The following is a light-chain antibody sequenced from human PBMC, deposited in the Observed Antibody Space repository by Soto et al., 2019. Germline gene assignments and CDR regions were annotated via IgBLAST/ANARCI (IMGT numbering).Light chain of an antibody. CDR2: GAS. CDR1: QSVSSNY. CDR3: QQYGSSPTWT. Sequence: ESVLTQSPGTLSLSPGERATLSCRASQSVSSNYLAWYQQKPGQAPRRLIYGASTSATGIPDRFSGSGSGIDFTLTISRLEPEDSAVYYCQQYGSSPTWTFGQGTKVEIK. J-gene: IGKJ1*01. V-gene: IGKV3-20*01.